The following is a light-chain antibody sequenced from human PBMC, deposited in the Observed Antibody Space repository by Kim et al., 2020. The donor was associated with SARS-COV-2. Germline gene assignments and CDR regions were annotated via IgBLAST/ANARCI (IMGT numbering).Light chain of an antibody. CDR2: DIS. V-gene: IGLV2-14*03. Sequence: QSALSQPASVSGSPGQSITISCTGTGSDIGGYSYVSWYQQHPGKAPKLMIFDISDRPSGVSNRFSGSKSGNTASLTISALQAEDEADYYCSSYTTSSTVIFGGGTQLTVL. CDR1: GSDIGGYSY. J-gene: IGLJ2*01. CDR3: SSYTTSSTVI.